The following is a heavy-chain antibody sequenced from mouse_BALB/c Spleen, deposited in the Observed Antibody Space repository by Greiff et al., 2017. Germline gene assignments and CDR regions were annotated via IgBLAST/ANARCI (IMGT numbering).Heavy chain of an antibody. CDR3: ARDRGNYGFYAMDY. D-gene: IGHD2-1*01. CDR1: GFSLTSYG. V-gene: IGHV2-9*02. Sequence: QVQLKESGPGLVAPSHSLSITCTVSGFSLTSYGVHWVRQPPGKGLEWLGVIWAGGSTNYNSALMSRLSISKDNSKSTVYLKMNSLQTDDTAMYYCARDRGNYGFYAMDYWGQGTSVTVSS. J-gene: IGHJ4*01. CDR2: IWAGGST.